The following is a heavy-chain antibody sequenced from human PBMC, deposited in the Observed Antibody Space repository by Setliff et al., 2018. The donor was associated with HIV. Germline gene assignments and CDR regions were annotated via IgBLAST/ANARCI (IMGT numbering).Heavy chain of an antibody. D-gene: IGHD2-15*01. CDR1: GFTVSDTH. CDR2: IYSDGRT. J-gene: IGHJ6*03. CDR3: ARDLAHCSGGSCPSYYYYMDV. Sequence: GGSLRLSCAASGFTVSDTHMTWVRQAPGKGLEWVSFIYSDGRTYYGESVKGRFTISRDNSKNTLSLQMNSLRAEDTAVYYCARDLAHCSGGSCPSYYYYMDVWGKGTAVTVSS. V-gene: IGHV3-53*05.